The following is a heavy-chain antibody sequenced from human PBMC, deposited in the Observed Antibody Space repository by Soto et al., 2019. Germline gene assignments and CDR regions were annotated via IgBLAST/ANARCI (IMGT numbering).Heavy chain of an antibody. CDR2: INPTTGGT. CDR1: GYTFTDNY. D-gene: IGHD2-15*01. CDR3: AWGYCRDIGCTDSFHY. Sequence: ASVKVSCKASGYTFTDNYLHWVRQAPGQGLEWMAFINPTTGGTKIAQKFQGRVTMTWDTSINTAYMELSRLRSDDTAMYYCAWGYCRDIGCTDSFHYRGQGTLVTVSS. J-gene: IGHJ4*02. V-gene: IGHV1-2*02.